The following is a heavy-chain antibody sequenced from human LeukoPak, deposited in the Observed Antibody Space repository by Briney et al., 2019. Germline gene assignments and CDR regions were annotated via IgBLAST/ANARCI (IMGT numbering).Heavy chain of an antibody. CDR3: ARVYYDFWSGYYDAFDI. CDR1: GCTFTGYY. D-gene: IGHD3-3*01. CDR2: INPNSGGT. Sequence: GASVKVSCKASGCTFTGYYMHWGRQAPGQGLEWMGWINPNSGGTNYAQKFQGRVTMTRDTSISTAYMELSRLRSEDTAVYYCARVYYDFWSGYYDAFDIWGQGTMVTVSS. V-gene: IGHV1-2*02. J-gene: IGHJ3*02.